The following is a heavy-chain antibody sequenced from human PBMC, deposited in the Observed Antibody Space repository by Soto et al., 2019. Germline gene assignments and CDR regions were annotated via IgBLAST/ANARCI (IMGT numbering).Heavy chain of an antibody. CDR2: IYYSGST. Sequence: SETLSLTCTVSGGSFSSGDYYWSWLRQHPGKGLEWIGYIYYSGSTYYNPSLRSRVTISVDTSTKQFSLKLSSVTAADTAVYYCARESTISTIFGVVIRYFDYWGQGTLVTVSS. J-gene: IGHJ4*02. CDR1: GGSFSSGDYY. V-gene: IGHV4-31*03. CDR3: ARESTISTIFGVVIRYFDY. D-gene: IGHD3-3*01.